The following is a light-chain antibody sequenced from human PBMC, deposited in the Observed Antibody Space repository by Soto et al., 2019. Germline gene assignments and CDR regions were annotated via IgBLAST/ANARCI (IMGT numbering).Light chain of an antibody. V-gene: IGKV1-5*01. J-gene: IGKJ1*01. CDR3: QQYDSYSEA. Sequence: DIQMTQSPSTLSASVGDRVTITCRASQTINSWLAWYQQKPGKAPKVLIFDASSLKTGVPSRFSGSGSGTEFTLTISNLQPDDFATYYCQQYDSYSEAFGQGTKV. CDR2: DAS. CDR1: QTINSW.